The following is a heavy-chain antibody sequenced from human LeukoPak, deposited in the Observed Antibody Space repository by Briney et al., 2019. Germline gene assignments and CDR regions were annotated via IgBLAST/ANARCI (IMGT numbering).Heavy chain of an antibody. J-gene: IGHJ6*03. D-gene: IGHD6-13*01. V-gene: IGHV1-8*01. CDR1: GYTFTSYD. Sequence: ASVKVSCKASGYTFTSYDINWVRQATGQGLEWMGWMNHNSGNTGYAQKFQGRVTMTRNTSISTAYMELSSLRSEDTAVYYCARCHSSSWPYYYYYMDVWGKGTTVTISS. CDR3: ARCHSSSWPYYYYYMDV. CDR2: MNHNSGNT.